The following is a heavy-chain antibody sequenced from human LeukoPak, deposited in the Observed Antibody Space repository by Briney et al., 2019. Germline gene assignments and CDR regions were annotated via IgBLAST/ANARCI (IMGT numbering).Heavy chain of an antibody. Sequence: SETLSLTCTVSGGSVSSGSYYWSWIRQPPGKGLEWIGYIYYSGSTNYNPSLKSRVTISVDTSKNQFSLKLSSVTAADTAVYYCARDDRAVPNWFVPWGQGTLVTVSS. V-gene: IGHV4-61*01. D-gene: IGHD6-19*01. CDR1: GGSVSSGSYY. CDR2: IYYSGST. J-gene: IGHJ5*02. CDR3: ARDDRAVPNWFVP.